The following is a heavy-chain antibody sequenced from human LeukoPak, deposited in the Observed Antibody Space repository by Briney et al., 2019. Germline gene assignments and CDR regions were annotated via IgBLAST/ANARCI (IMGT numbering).Heavy chain of an antibody. J-gene: IGHJ6*03. CDR2: IYYSGST. Sequence: PSETLSLTCTVSGGSISSSSYYWGWIRQPPGKGLEWIGSIYYSGSTYYNPSLKSRVTISVDTSKNQFSLKLSSVTAADTAVYYCARGRGTYYDPRIGYVDVWGKGTTVTVSS. CDR1: GGSISSSSYY. V-gene: IGHV4-39*07. CDR3: ARGRGTYYDPRIGYVDV. D-gene: IGHD3-22*01.